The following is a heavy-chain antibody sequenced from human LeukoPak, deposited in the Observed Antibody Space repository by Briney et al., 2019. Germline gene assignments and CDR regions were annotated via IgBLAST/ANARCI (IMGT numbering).Heavy chain of an antibody. V-gene: IGHV1-46*01. CDR3: ARELLDSSGYPGAFDI. CDR1: GYTFTSYY. J-gene: IGHJ3*02. CDR2: INPSGGST. D-gene: IGHD3-22*01. Sequence: ASVKVSCKESGYTFTSYYMQWVRQAPGQGLEWMGIINPSGGSTSYAQKFQGRVTMTRDTSTSTVYMELSSLRSEDTAVYYCARELLDSSGYPGAFDIWGQGTMVTVSS.